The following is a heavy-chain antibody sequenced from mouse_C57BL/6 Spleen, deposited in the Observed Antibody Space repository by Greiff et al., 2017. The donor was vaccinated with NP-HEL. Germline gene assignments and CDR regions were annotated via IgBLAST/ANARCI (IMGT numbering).Heavy chain of an antibody. D-gene: IGHD2-3*01. V-gene: IGHV1-26*01. CDR3: ARICDGYYVDY. CDR1: GYTFTDYY. CDR2: INPNNGGT. Sequence: EVQLQQSGPELVKPGASVKISCKASGYTFTDYYMNWVKQSHGKSLEWIGDINPNNGGTRYNEKFKGKATLTVDKSSSTAYMELSRLTSEDSAVYCCARICDGYYVDYWGQGTTLTVSS. J-gene: IGHJ2*01.